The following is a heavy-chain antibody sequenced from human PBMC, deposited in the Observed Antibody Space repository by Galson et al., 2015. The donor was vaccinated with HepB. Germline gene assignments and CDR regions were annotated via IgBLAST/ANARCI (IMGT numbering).Heavy chain of an antibody. D-gene: IGHD3-22*01. CDR1: GYTFTSYG. Sequence: SVKVSCKASGYTFTSYGISWVRQAPGQGLEWMGWISAYNGNTNYAQKLQGRVTMTTDTSTSTAYMELRSLRSDDTAVYYCARGIGYYDSSPRGGGHWFDPWGQGTLVTVSS. V-gene: IGHV1-18*01. J-gene: IGHJ5*02. CDR3: ARGIGYYDSSPRGGGHWFDP. CDR2: ISAYNGNT.